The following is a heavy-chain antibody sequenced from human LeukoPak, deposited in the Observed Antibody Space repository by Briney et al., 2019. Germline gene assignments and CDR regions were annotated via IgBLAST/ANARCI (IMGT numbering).Heavy chain of an antibody. Sequence: GGSLRLSCAASGFTFSSYSMNWVRQAPGKGLEWVSYISSSGSTIYYADSVKGRFTISRDNSKNTLYLQMNSLRAEDTAVYYCANVHYYGSGSYYSKNAFDIWGQGTVVTVSS. CDR3: ANVHYYGSGSYYSKNAFDI. CDR2: ISSSGSTI. D-gene: IGHD3-10*01. V-gene: IGHV3-48*01. CDR1: GFTFSSYS. J-gene: IGHJ3*02.